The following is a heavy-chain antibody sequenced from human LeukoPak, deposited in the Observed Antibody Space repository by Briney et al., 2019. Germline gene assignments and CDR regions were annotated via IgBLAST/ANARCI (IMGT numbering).Heavy chain of an antibody. Sequence: SVKVSCKASGGTFSSYAISWVRQAPGQGLEWMGGIIPIFGTANYAQKFQGRVTITADKSTSTAYMELSSLRSEDTAVYYCARANLTEIAAAGQYYFNYWGQGTLVTVSS. V-gene: IGHV1-69*06. D-gene: IGHD6-13*01. CDR3: ARANLTEIAAAGQYYFNY. CDR1: GGTFSSYA. J-gene: IGHJ4*02. CDR2: IIPIFGTA.